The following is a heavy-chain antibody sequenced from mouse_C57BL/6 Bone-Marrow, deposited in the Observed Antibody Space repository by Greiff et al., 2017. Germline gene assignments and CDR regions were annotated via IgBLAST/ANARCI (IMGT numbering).Heavy chain of an antibody. CDR1: GYTFTSSW. CDR3: ATITTVC. Sequence: QVQLQQPGAELVKPGASVKMSCKASGYTFTSSWITGVKHRHGPGLEWIGDIYPGRGSTNYNEKFKSKATLTVDTSSSTAYMQLSSLTSEDSAVYYCATITTVCWGQGTTLTVSS. J-gene: IGHJ2*01. CDR2: IYPGRGST. D-gene: IGHD1-1*01. V-gene: IGHV1-55*01.